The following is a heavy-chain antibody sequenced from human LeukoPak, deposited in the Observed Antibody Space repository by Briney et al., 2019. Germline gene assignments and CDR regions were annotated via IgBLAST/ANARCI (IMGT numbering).Heavy chain of an antibody. J-gene: IGHJ3*02. CDR1: GGTFSIYA. Sequence: EASVRVSCKASGGTFSIYAISWGRQAPGEGGGRMGGIIPIVGTANYAQKFQGRVTITTDESTSTAYMELSSLRSEDTAVYYCARGPITMIVADAFDIWGQGTMVTVSS. CDR2: IIPIVGTA. D-gene: IGHD3-22*01. V-gene: IGHV1-69*05. CDR3: ARGPITMIVADAFDI.